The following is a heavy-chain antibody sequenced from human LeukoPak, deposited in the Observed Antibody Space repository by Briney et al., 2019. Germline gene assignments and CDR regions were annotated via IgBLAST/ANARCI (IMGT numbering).Heavy chain of an antibody. CDR2: IRSKVNGYAT. CDR1: GFTFSGSA. J-gene: IGHJ4*02. D-gene: IGHD6-19*01. Sequence: GGSLRLSCAASGFTFSGSAMHWVRQASGKGLEWVGRIRSKVNGYATVYAASVRGMFTNSRDDSKNTAYPQMNSLKTEDTAMYYCTREGSGWYTDFWGQGTLVTVSS. CDR3: TREGSGWYTDF. V-gene: IGHV3-73*01.